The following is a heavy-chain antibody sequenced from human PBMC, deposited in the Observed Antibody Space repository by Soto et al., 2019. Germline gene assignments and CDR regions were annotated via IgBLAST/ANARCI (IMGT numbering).Heavy chain of an antibody. Sequence: QITLKESGPTLVKPTQTLTLTCTFSGFSLSTSGVGVGWIRQPPGKALEWLALIYWDDDKRYSPSLKSRLTITKDTSKNMVVLTMTNMDPVDTATYYCAHSVWLKFGGYYFDYWGQGTMVTVSS. V-gene: IGHV2-5*02. CDR3: AHSVWLKFGGYYFDY. J-gene: IGHJ4*02. CDR2: IYWDDDK. CDR1: GFSLSTSGVG. D-gene: IGHD3-16*01.